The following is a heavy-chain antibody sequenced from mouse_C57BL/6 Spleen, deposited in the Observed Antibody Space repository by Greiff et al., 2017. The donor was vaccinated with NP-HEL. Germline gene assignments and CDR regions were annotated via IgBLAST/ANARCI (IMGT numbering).Heavy chain of an antibody. J-gene: IGHJ3*01. CDR2: IRNKANGYTT. Sequence: DVMLVESGGGLVQPGGSLSLSCAASGFTFTDYYMSWVRQPPGKALEWLGFIRNKANGYTTEYSSSVKDRFTISRDKSQSILYLQMNALRAEDSATEYCARYYYGSSYGFAYWGQGTLVTVSA. D-gene: IGHD1-1*01. V-gene: IGHV7-3*01. CDR3: ARYYYGSSYGFAY. CDR1: GFTFTDYY.